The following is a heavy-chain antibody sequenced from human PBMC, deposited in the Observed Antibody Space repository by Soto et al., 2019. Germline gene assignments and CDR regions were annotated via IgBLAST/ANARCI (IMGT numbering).Heavy chain of an antibody. V-gene: IGHV4-30-4*01. CDR2: IYYSGST. CDR1: GGSISSGDYY. D-gene: IGHD3-9*01. CDR3: ARVLRYFDWSPPPLGFDP. J-gene: IGHJ5*02. Sequence: PSETLSLTCTVSGGSISSGDYYWSWIRQPPGKGLEWIGYIYYSGSTYYNPSLKSRVTISVDTSKNQFSLKLSSVTAADTAVYYCARVLRYFDWSPPPLGFDPWGQGTLVTVSS.